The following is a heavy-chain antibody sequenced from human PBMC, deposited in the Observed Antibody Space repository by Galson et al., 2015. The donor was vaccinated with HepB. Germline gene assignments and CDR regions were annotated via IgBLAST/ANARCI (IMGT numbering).Heavy chain of an antibody. CDR2: ISSSSSYI. Sequence: SLRLSCAASGFTFSSYGMHWVRQAPGKGLEWVSSISSSSSYIYYADSVKGRFTISRDNAKNSLYLQMNSLRAEDTAVYYCARDPGSSWTEEGVYYYGMDVRGQGTTVTVSS. CDR3: ARDPGSSWTEEGVYYYGMDV. CDR1: GFTFSSYG. D-gene: IGHD6-13*01. J-gene: IGHJ6*02. V-gene: IGHV3-21*01.